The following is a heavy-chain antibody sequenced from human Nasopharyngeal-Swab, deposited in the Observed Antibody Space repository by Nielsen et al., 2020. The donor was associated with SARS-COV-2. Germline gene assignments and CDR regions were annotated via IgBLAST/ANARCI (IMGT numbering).Heavy chain of an antibody. V-gene: IGHV3-30*18. CDR1: GFTFSSYG. Sequence: GESLKISCAASGFTFSSYGMHWVRQAPGKGLEWVGIISSGGRTQVYADSVEGRFTISRDDPGNTLYLQMNSLRPEDTAVYYCAKESSTYYYDNWGQGTLVTVSS. J-gene: IGHJ4*02. CDR3: AKESSTYYYDN. D-gene: IGHD3-3*02. CDR2: ISSGGRTQ.